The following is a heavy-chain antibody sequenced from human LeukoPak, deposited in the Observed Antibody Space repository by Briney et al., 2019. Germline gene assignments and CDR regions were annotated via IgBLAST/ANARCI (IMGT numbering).Heavy chain of an antibody. CDR2: IHPSNGVT. CDR1: GYTFTDYY. Sequence: ASVKVSCKASGYTFTDYYIHWVRQAPGLGLEWMGWIHPSNGVTNYAQKFQGRVSMTRDTSISTAYMDLNRLRSDDTAVYYCARSGFFCSGGSCYLNWFGPWGQGTLVTLSS. J-gene: IGHJ5*02. D-gene: IGHD2-15*01. V-gene: IGHV1-2*02. CDR3: ARSGFFCSGGSCYLNWFGP.